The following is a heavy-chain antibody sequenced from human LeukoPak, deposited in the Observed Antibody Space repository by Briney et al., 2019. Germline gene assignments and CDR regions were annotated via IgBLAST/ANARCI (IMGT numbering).Heavy chain of an antibody. V-gene: IGHV4-39*01. D-gene: IGHD3-10*01. CDR1: GSSISSSSYY. Sequence: MPSETLSLTCTVSGSSISSSSYYWGWIRQPPGKGLEWIGSIYYSGSTYYNPSLKSRVTISVDTSKNQFSLKLSSVTAADTAVYYCARCLHPVRGVYYMDVWGKGTTVTISS. CDR3: ARCLHPVRGVYYMDV. J-gene: IGHJ6*03. CDR2: IYYSGST.